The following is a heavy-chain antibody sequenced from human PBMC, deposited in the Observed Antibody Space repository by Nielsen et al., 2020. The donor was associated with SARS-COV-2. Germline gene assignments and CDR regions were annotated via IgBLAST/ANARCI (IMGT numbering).Heavy chain of an antibody. V-gene: IGHV1-8*01. J-gene: IGHJ5*02. CDR1: GYTFINHD. CDR2: MSPNSGNT. Sequence: ASVKVSCKASGYTFINHDINWVRQSTGQGLEWMGWMSPNSGNTGYAQKFQGRVTMTRNTSTSTAYLELSSLRSEDTAVYYCARGGSSLGANLEDPWGQGTLVIVSS. CDR3: ARGGSSLGANLEDP. D-gene: IGHD3-10*01.